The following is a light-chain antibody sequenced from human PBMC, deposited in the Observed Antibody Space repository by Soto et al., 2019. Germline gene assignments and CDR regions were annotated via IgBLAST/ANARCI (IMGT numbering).Light chain of an antibody. Sequence: DIQMTQSPSTLSASVGDVVTITFRASQRISTWLAWYQQKPGKAPKLLIYDASSLESGVPSRFSGSGSGTEFTLTISSLQPEDFASYYCQQYNSYSTFGQGTKVDIK. V-gene: IGKV1-5*01. CDR2: DAS. CDR1: QRISTW. CDR3: QQYNSYST. J-gene: IGKJ1*01.